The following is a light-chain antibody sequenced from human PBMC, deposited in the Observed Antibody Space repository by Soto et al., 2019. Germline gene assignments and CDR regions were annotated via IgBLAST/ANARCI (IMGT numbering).Light chain of an antibody. CDR1: SSVVGSYNL. Sequence: QSALAQPASVSGSPGQSITISCTGTSSVVGSYNLVSWYQQHPGKAPKLIIYEDAKRPSGVSNRFSGSKSGNTASLTISGLQAEDEADYYCCSYAGSSNYVFGTGTKGTVL. J-gene: IGLJ1*01. V-gene: IGLV2-23*01. CDR2: EDA. CDR3: CSYAGSSNYV.